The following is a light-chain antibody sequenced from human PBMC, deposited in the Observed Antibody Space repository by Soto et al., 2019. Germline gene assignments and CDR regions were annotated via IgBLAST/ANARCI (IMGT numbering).Light chain of an antibody. V-gene: IGLV1-47*01. CDR2: KNN. CDR1: SSNIGSNY. Sequence: QSVLTQPPSASGTPGQRITISCSGSSSNIGSNYVYSYQQLPGTAPKLLIYKNNQRPPAVPDRCSGSKSATSASLAISGLRSDDEDDDYCGGWDDSLSGNLVFGGGTKLTVL. CDR3: GGWDDSLSGNLV. J-gene: IGLJ2*01.